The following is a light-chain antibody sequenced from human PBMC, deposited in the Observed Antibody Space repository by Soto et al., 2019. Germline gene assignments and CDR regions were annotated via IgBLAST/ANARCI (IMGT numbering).Light chain of an antibody. V-gene: IGKV1-5*03. CDR3: QQYNSFPT. J-gene: IGKJ1*01. CDR1: QSISSW. CDR2: KAS. Sequence: DIQMTQSPSTLSASVGDRVTITCRASQSISSWLAWYQQKPGKAPKLLIYKASSLESGVPSRFSGSGSRTEVTLTISSLQPDDLATYYCQQYNSFPTFGQGTKVEIK.